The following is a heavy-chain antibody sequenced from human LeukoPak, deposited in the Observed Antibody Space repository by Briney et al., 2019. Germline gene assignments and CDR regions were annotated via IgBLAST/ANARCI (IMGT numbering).Heavy chain of an antibody. Sequence: ASVKVSCKASGYTFTSYGISWVRQAPGQGLEWMGWINPNSGGTNYAQKFQGRVTMTRDTSISTAYMELSRLRSDDTAVYYCARDPNLYDSSGYYYYWGQGTLVTVSS. CDR2: INPNSGGT. CDR3: ARDPNLYDSSGYYYY. J-gene: IGHJ4*02. CDR1: GYTFTSYG. V-gene: IGHV1-2*02. D-gene: IGHD3-22*01.